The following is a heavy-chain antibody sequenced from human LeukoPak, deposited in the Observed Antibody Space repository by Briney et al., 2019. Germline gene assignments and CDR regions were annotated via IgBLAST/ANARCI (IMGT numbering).Heavy chain of an antibody. D-gene: IGHD5-12*01. CDR1: GGSLSGYY. Sequence: PSETLSLTCAVYGGSLSGYYWSWIRQPPGKGLEWIGEINHSGSTNYNPSLKSRVTISVDTSKNQFSLKLGSVTAADTAVYYCARGSGYDSSDYWGQGTLVTVSS. J-gene: IGHJ4*02. V-gene: IGHV4-34*01. CDR2: INHSGST. CDR3: ARGSGYDSSDY.